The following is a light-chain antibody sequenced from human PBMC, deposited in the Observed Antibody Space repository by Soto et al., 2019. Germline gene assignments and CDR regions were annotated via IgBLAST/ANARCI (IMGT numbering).Light chain of an antibody. CDR1: SSDVGAYHF. J-gene: IGLJ1*01. Sequence: QSVLTQPASVSGSPGQSITISCTGSSSDVGAYHFVSWYQHHPGKAPKLILYEVTARPSGVSSRFSGSKSGNTASLTISGLQAEDEANYYCSSYTSSNTPDVFGTGTKVTVL. CDR3: SSYTSSNTPDV. V-gene: IGLV2-14*01. CDR2: EVT.